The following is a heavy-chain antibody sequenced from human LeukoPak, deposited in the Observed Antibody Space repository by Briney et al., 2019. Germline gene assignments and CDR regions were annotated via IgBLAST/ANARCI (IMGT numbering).Heavy chain of an antibody. V-gene: IGHV1-69*13. D-gene: IGHD4-11*01. J-gene: IGHJ4*02. CDR3: AQSGGDTVTRFDY. Sequence: ASVKVSCKASGGTFSIYAISWVRQAPGQGLEWMGGIIPIFDTANYAQKFQGRVTITADESTSTAYMELSSLRSEDTAVYYCAQSGGDTVTRFDYWGQGTLVTVSS. CDR1: GGTFSIYA. CDR2: IIPIFDTA.